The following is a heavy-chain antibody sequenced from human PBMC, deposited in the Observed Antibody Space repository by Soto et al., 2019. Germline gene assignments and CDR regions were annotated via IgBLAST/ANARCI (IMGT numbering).Heavy chain of an antibody. CDR2: IKSKTNGGTT. D-gene: IGHD6-13*01. CDR3: NTDHEAMAAAAPDFDY. J-gene: IGHJ4*02. Sequence: GGSLRLSCAASGGTFSNARMNWVRQAPGKGSEWVGRIKSKTNGGTTDYAAPVDGSFTISRDDSKNTLYLQKNSLKTEDTAVYYCNTDHEAMAAAAPDFDYRGQGTLVTVSS. CDR1: GGTFSNAR. V-gene: IGHV3-15*07.